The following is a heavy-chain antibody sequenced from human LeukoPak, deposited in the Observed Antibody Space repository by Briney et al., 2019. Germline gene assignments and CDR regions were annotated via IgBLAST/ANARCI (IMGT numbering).Heavy chain of an antibody. CDR3: ARAISGSYSRAFDI. CDR1: GGSISSYY. CDR2: IYYSGST. Sequence: SETLSLTCTVSGGSISSYYWSWIRQPPGKGLEWIGYIYYSGSTNYNPSLKSRVTISVDTSKNQFSLKLSSVTAADTGVYYCARAISGSYSRAFDIWGQGTMVTVSS. J-gene: IGHJ3*02. D-gene: IGHD1-26*01. V-gene: IGHV4-59*01.